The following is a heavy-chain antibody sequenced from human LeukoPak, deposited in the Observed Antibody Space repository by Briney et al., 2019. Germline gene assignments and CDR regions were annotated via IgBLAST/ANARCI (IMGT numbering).Heavy chain of an antibody. D-gene: IGHD2-2*01. J-gene: IGHJ4*02. V-gene: IGHV4-59*08. CDR3: AKQAYCSSTRCYPFDY. Sequence: PSETLSLTCTVSGGSLSSYYWSWIRQPLGKGLEWIGYIYSSGSTNYNPSLKSRVTISLDTSKNQFSLRLSSVTAADTAVYYCAKQAYCSSTRCYPFDYWGQGTLVTVSS. CDR2: IYSSGST. CDR1: GGSLSSYY.